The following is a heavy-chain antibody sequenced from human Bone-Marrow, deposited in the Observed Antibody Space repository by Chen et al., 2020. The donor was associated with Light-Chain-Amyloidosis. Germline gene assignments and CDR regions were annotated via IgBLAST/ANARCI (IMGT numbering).Heavy chain of an antibody. D-gene: IGHD3-16*01. Sequence: QVQLVASGGGAVQPGRSLRLSCAASGFRFRNYAVHWVRQTPDKGLEWLAVISYNEAKKFYGDPVQGQFTISRENSKTPLNMKMEPLTLEETAIYYGAREGGGVEGRPFDYWGQGALVTVSS. V-gene: IGHV3-30-3*01. J-gene: IGHJ4*02. CDR1: GFRFRNYA. CDR3: AREGGGVEGRPFDY. CDR2: ISYNEAKK.